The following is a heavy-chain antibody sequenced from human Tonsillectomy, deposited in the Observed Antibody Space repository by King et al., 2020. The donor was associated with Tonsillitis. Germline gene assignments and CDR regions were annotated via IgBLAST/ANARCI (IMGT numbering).Heavy chain of an antibody. D-gene: IGHD3-22*01. CDR2: IIPTYGTA. Sequence: VQLVQSGAEVKKPGSSVKVSCKASGGTFSNYDINWVRQAPGQGLEWMGGIIPTYGTAKYAQTFRGRVTMTADESTGTAYMELNSLRSEDTAVYYCARGGTVSWLLSDYFDCWGQGTLVTVSS. CDR3: ARGGTVSWLLSDYFDC. V-gene: IGHV1-69*01. CDR1: GGTFSNYD. J-gene: IGHJ4*02.